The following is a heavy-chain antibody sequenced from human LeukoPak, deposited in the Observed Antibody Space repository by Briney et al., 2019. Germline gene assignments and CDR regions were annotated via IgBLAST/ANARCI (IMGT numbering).Heavy chain of an antibody. J-gene: IGHJ4*02. Sequence: GSLRLSCVASGGTFSDYYRSWIRQAPGKGLEWVSYISSSRSYTYYADSVKGRSTLVRDSANNSLYLQMNSLIAEDTAVYYCARFSDGRGYNYGYLIDFWGQGALVTVSS. D-gene: IGHD5-18*01. CDR1: GGTFSDYY. CDR2: ISSSRSYT. CDR3: ARFSDGRGYNYGYLIDF. V-gene: IGHV3-11*03.